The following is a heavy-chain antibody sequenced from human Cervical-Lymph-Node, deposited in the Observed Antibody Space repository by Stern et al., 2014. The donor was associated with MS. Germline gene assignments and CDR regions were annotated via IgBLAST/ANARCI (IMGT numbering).Heavy chain of an antibody. D-gene: IGHD6-13*01. CDR2: IYWDDDK. Sequence: QVTLKESGPTLVKPTQPLTLTCTFSGFSLSTRGVGVGWIRQPPGKALEWLALIYWDDDKRYSPSLKSRLTITKDTSKNQVVLTMTNMDPVDTATYYCAHQQQLTLFDYWGQGTLVTVSS. V-gene: IGHV2-5*02. CDR3: AHQQQLTLFDY. J-gene: IGHJ4*02. CDR1: GFSLSTRGVG.